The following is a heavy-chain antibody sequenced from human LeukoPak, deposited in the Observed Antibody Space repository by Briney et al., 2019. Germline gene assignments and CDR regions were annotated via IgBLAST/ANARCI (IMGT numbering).Heavy chain of an antibody. CDR2: TYYRSKWYN. CDR3: ARVLGSSSLGWFDP. Sequence: QTLSLTCAISGDSVSSNSAAWNWIRQSPSRGLEWLGRTYYRSKWYNDYAVSVKSRITINPDTSKNQFSLQLNSVTPEDTAVYYCARVLGSSSLGWFDPWGQGTLVTVAS. D-gene: IGHD6-6*01. V-gene: IGHV6-1*01. J-gene: IGHJ5*02. CDR1: GDSVSSNSAA.